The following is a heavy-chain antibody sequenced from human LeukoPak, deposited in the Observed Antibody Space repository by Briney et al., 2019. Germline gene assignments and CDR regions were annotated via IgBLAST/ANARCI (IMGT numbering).Heavy chain of an antibody. J-gene: IGHJ4*02. D-gene: IGHD6-19*01. CDR3: ARDRSIAVAGTYFDY. CDR2: IIPIFGTA. CDR1: GGTFSSYA. V-gene: IGHV1-69*01. Sequence: SVTVSCKAPGGTFSSYAISWVRQAPGQGLEWMGGIIPIFGTANYAQKFQGRVTITADESTSTAYMELSSLRSEDTAVYYCARDRSIAVAGTYFDYWGQGTLVTVSS.